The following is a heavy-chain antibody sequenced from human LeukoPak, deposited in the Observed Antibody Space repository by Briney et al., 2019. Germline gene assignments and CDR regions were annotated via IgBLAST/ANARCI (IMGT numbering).Heavy chain of an antibody. CDR2: ISGSGGST. D-gene: IGHD1-1*01. J-gene: IGHJ6*03. Sequence: PRGSLRLSCAASGFTFSSYAMSWVRQAPGKGLEWVSAISGSGGSTYYADSVEGRFTLSRDNAKNSLYLQMNSLTAGDTAVYYCARGPPRGKYYYMDVWGKGTTVTVSS. V-gene: IGHV3-23*01. CDR3: ARGPPRGKYYYMDV. CDR1: GFTFSSYA.